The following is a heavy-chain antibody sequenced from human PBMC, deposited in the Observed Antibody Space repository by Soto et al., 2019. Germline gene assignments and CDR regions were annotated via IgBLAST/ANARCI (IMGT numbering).Heavy chain of an antibody. J-gene: IGHJ4*02. CDR2: VTNTGANT. Sequence: EVQLLESGGGLVQPGGSLRLSCAASGFTFSSYAMNWVRQAPGKGLEWVSSVTNTGANTYYADSVKGRFTISRDNSKSTLYMPRNSLRVEDTALYYCAKGVSPYCSGVYCYPFDYWGQGNLFSVPS. CDR3: AKGVSPYCSGVYCYPFDY. V-gene: IGHV3-23*01. D-gene: IGHD2-15*01. CDR1: GFTFSSYA.